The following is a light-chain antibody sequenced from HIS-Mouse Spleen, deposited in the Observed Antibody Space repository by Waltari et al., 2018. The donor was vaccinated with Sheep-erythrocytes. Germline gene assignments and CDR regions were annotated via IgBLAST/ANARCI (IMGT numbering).Light chain of an antibody. J-gene: IGLJ1*01. CDR3: CSYAGSYNHV. CDR1: SSDVGGYNY. Sequence: QSALTQPRSVSGSPGQSVTISRTGTSSDVGGYNYVSWYQQHPGKAPKLMIYDVSKRPSGVPVRFSCSKSGNPASLTISGLQAENEADYYCCSYAGSYNHVFATGTKVTVL. V-gene: IGLV2-11*01. CDR2: DVS.